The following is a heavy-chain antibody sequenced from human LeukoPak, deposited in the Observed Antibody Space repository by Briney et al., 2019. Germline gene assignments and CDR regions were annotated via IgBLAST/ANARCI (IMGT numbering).Heavy chain of an antibody. CDR3: AGGITMVRGVYLSYYYYGMDV. J-gene: IGHJ6*02. CDR1: GYTFTSYD. Sequence: ASVKVSCKASGYTFTSYDINWVRQATGQGLEWMGWMNPNSGNTGYAQKFQGRVTMTRNTSISTAYMELSSLRSEGTAVYYCAGGITMVRGVYLSYYYYGMDVWGQGTTVTVSS. CDR2: MNPNSGNT. V-gene: IGHV1-8*01. D-gene: IGHD3-10*01.